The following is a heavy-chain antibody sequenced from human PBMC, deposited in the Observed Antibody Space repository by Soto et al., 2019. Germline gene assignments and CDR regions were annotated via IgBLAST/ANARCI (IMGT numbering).Heavy chain of an antibody. V-gene: IGHV3-64*01. CDR3: VRRVSGNYDY. Sequence: EVQLAESGGGMVQPGGSLRLSCVASGFTFSSYDMHWVRQAPGKVLVYVSSISSNGGTTCYGNSVQGRFTISRDNSKNSLYLQMGSLSAEDMAVYYCVRRVSGNYDYWCQGTLVTVSS. CDR1: GFTFSSYD. D-gene: IGHD1-7*01. CDR2: ISSNGGTT. J-gene: IGHJ4*02.